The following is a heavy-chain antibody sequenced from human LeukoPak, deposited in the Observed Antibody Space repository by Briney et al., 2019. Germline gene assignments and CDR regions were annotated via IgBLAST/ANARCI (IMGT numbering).Heavy chain of an antibody. V-gene: IGHV3-30*04. J-gene: IGHJ4*02. D-gene: IGHD3-22*01. Sequence: GRSLRLSCAASGFTFSSYAMHWVRQAPGKGLEWVVVISYDGSNKYYADSVKGRFTISRDNSKNTLYLQMNSLRAEDTAVYYCARVDYYDSSGYYFPPDYWGQGTLVTVSS. CDR2: ISYDGSNK. CDR3: ARVDYYDSSGYYFPPDY. CDR1: GFTFSSYA.